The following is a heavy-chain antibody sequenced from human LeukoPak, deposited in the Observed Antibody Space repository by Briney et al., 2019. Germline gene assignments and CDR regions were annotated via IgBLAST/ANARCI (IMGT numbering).Heavy chain of an antibody. J-gene: IGHJ6*03. Sequence: GGSLRLSCAASGFTFDDYGMSWVRQAPGKGLEWVSGINWNGGSTGYADSVKGRFTTSRDNAKNSLYLQMNSLRAEDTALYYCARSSGYNYYYYYMDVWGKGTTVTVSS. CDR2: INWNGGST. D-gene: IGHD5-24*01. V-gene: IGHV3-20*04. CDR1: GFTFDDYG. CDR3: ARSSGYNYYYYYMDV.